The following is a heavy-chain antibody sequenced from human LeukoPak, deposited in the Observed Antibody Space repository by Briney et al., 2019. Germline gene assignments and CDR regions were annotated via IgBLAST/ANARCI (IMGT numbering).Heavy chain of an antibody. CDR3: AKDGYDGSGAYIDY. Sequence: GRSLRLSCAASGFIFDDYAMHWVRQAPGKGLEWVSGISWNGGSINYAGSVKGRFTISRDNSKNTLYLQMNSLRAEDTTVYNCAKDGYDGSGAYIDYWGQGTLVTVSS. V-gene: IGHV3-9*01. D-gene: IGHD3-22*01. CDR2: ISWNGGSI. J-gene: IGHJ4*02. CDR1: GFIFDDYA.